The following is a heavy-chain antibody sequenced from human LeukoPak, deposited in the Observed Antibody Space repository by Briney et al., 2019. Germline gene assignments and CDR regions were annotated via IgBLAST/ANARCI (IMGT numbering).Heavy chain of an antibody. J-gene: IGHJ6*03. CDR1: GYTFTSYG. CDR3: ARDSTYYYDSSGYYRSYYYYYMDV. D-gene: IGHD3-22*01. CDR2: ISAYNGNT. V-gene: IGHV1-18*01. Sequence: ASVKVSCKASGYTFTSYGISWVRQAPGQGLEWMGWISAYNGNTNYAQKLQGRVTMTTDTSTSTACMELRSLRSDDTAVYYCARDSTYYYDSSGYYRSYYYYYMDVWGKGTTVTVSS.